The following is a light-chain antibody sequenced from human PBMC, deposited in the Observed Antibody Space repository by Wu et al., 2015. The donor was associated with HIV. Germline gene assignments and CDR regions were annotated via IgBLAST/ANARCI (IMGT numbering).Light chain of an antibody. CDR2: DAS. V-gene: IGKV3-11*01. CDR3: QQYGSSPIT. J-gene: IGKJ5*01. Sequence: EIVLTQSPATLSLSPGERATLSCRASQSVSSYLAWYQQKPGQAPRFLIYDASNRATGIPARFSGSGSGTDFSLTISRLEPEDVAMYYCQQYGSSPITFGQGTRLEIE. CDR1: QSVSSY.